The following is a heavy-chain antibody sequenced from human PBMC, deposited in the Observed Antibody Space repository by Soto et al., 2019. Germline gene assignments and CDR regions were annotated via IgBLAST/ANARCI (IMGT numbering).Heavy chain of an antibody. J-gene: IGHJ4*02. CDR2: ISKDGSHK. V-gene: IGHV3-30*04. CDR1: GFSFSRYA. Sequence: PGGSLRLSCAASGFSFSRYAIHWVRQAPGKGLEWVAVISKDGSHKYYLDSVKGRFTISRDNSKNILYLQMNSLRDEDTAVYYCARSRSGAVSDSFDVCGQGTLVTASS. CDR3: ARSRSGAVSDSFDV. D-gene: IGHD3-10*01.